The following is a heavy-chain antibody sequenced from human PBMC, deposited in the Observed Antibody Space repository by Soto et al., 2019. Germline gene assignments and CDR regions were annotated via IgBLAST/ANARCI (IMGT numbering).Heavy chain of an antibody. J-gene: IGHJ4*02. CDR2: INAGNGNT. CDR3: ARNGVGTHHFDY. D-gene: IGHD1-1*01. Sequence: QVQLVQSGAEVKKPGASVKVSCKASGYTFTSYAMHWVRQAPGQRLEWLGWINAGNGNTKYSQKFQGRVTITRDTSASTAYMALSSLRSEDTAVYYCARNGVGTHHFDYWGLGTLVTVSS. CDR1: GYTFTSYA. V-gene: IGHV1-3*01.